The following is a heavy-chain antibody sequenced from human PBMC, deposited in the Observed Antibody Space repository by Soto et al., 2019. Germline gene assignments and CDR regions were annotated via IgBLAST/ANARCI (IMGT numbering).Heavy chain of an antibody. CDR2: INHSGST. V-gene: IGHV4-34*01. J-gene: IGHJ6*02. Sequence: SETLSLTCAVYGGSFSGYYWSWIRQPPGKGLEWIGEINHSGSTNYNPSLKSRVTISVDTSKNQFSLKLSSVTAADTAVYYCARLSFVRIFGVVITHYYYYYGMDVWGQGTTVTVSS. CDR3: ARLSFVRIFGVVITHYYYYYGMDV. D-gene: IGHD3-3*01. CDR1: GGSFSGYY.